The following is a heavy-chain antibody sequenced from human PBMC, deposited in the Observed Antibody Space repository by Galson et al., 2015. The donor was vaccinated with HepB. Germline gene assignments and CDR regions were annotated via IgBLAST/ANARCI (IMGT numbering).Heavy chain of an antibody. CDR2: FDPEDGET. Sequence: SVKVSCKVSGYTLTELSMHWVRQAPGKGLEWMGGFDPEDGETIYAQKFQGRVTMTEDTSTDTAYMELSSLRSEDTAVYYCATDRLYYCSSTSCKGLGYWGQGTLVTVSS. D-gene: IGHD2-2*01. V-gene: IGHV1-24*01. J-gene: IGHJ4*02. CDR1: GYTLTELS. CDR3: ATDRLYYCSSTSCKGLGY.